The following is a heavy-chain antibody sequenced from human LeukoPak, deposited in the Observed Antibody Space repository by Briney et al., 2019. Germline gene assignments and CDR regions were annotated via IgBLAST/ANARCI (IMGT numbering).Heavy chain of an antibody. CDR3: ARGFGSGTSPIDL. V-gene: IGHV4-4*07. CDR2: IYATDLT. Sequence: SETVSLTCTVSGKSIRSVYWNWIRQSAGKGLEWIGRIYATDLTNYNPSLKSRVTLSVDMSKNDLSLTIKPVTAADTAVYYCARGFGSGTSPIDLWGQGALVTVSS. D-gene: IGHD3-10*01. CDR1: GKSIRSVY. J-gene: IGHJ5*02.